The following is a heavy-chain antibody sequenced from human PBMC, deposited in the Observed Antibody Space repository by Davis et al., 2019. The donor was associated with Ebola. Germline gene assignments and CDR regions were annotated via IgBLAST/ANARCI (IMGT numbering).Heavy chain of an antibody. D-gene: IGHD3-9*01. CDR3: ARETGRGYDY. Sequence: ASVTVSCKASGYTFGDYVIHWVRQAPGQGLQWMAWINSGNGQTNYSQNFQDRVTITRDSAANIAYMELTNLMSEDTAIYYCARETGRGYDYWGQGTHLSVSS. CDR1: GYTFGDYV. CDR2: INSGNGQT. V-gene: IGHV1-3*01. J-gene: IGHJ4*02.